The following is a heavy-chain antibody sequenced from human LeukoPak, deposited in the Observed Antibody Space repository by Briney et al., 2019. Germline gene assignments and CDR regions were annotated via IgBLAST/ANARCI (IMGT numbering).Heavy chain of an antibody. V-gene: IGHV3-30-3*01. Sequence: GGSLTPSCAPSPLTFSSYATDSVRHAPGKGMGWVAVISYDGSNEYYADSVKGRFTISRDNSKNTVYLQMNSLRGEDTAVYYCARDRRYDILTGFSNFFDYWGQGTLVTVAS. CDR3: ARDRRYDILTGFSNFFDY. CDR2: ISYDGSNE. D-gene: IGHD3-9*01. J-gene: IGHJ4*02. CDR1: PLTFSSYA.